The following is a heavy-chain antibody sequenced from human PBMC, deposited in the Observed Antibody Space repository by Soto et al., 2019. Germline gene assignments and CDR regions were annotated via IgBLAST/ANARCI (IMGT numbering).Heavy chain of an antibody. CDR2: ISAYNGNT. Sequence: QVQLVQSGAEVKKPGASVKVSCKASGYTFTSYGISWVRQAPGQGLEWMGWISAYNGNTNYAQKLQGRVTMTTDTSTSTAYMELRSLRSDDTAVYYCARVYDYVGGSSPLGYYYGMDVWGQGTTVTVSS. V-gene: IGHV1-18*04. CDR1: GYTFTSYG. D-gene: IGHD3-16*01. CDR3: ARVYDYVGGSSPLGYYYGMDV. J-gene: IGHJ6*02.